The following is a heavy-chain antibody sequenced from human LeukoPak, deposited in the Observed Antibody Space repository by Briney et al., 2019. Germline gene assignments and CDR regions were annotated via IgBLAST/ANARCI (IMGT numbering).Heavy chain of an antibody. CDR3: ARDMGATVFDY. D-gene: IGHD1-26*01. J-gene: IGHJ4*02. Sequence: GGSLRLSCAASGFSFSSHWMSWVRQAPGRGLEWVASIRQDGSETYYVDSVKGRFAISRDNAKNSLYLQMNSLRAEDTAVYYCARDMGATVFDYWGQGTLVTVSS. V-gene: IGHV3-7*01. CDR2: IRQDGSET. CDR1: GFSFSSHW.